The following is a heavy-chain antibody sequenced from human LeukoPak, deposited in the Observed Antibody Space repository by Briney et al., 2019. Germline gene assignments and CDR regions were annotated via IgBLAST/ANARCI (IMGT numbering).Heavy chain of an antibody. D-gene: IGHD3-22*01. J-gene: IGHJ3*02. CDR3: ATWKTYYYDSSGYLRRALDI. CDR1: GYTLTEFS. V-gene: IGHV1-24*01. Sequence: GASVKGSCKVSGYTLTEFSMHWVRQAPVKGLEWMGGFDPEDGVTIYVQKFQGRVTMTEDTSTDTAYMELSSLRSEDTAVYYCATWKTYYYDSSGYLRRALDIWGQGTMVTVSS. CDR2: FDPEDGVT.